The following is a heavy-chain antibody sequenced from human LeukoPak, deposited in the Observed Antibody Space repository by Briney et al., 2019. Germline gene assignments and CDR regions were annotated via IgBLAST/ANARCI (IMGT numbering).Heavy chain of an antibody. CDR2: ISGSGGST. D-gene: IGHD3/OR15-3a*01. CDR1: GFTFSSYV. V-gene: IGHV3-23*01. J-gene: IGHJ4*02. Sequence: GGSLRLSCAASGFTFSSYVMSWVRQAPGKGLEWVSAISGSGGSTYYADSVKGRFTISRDNSKNTLYLQMNSLRAEDTAVCYCATEDWVFYYFDYWGQGTLVTVSS. CDR3: ATEDWVFYYFDY.